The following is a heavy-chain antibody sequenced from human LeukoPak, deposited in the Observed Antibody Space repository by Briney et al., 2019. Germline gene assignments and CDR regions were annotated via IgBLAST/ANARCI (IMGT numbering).Heavy chain of an antibody. CDR2: IFSSGTT. Sequence: PSETLSLTCTVSGGSISGYYWSWIRQPAGKGLEWIGRIFSSGTTNYNPSLKSRVTMSVDTYKNHFSLKLSSVTAADTAVYYCAKYIFGSDYFEYWGQGTLVTISS. CDR1: GGSISGYY. D-gene: IGHD5-18*01. CDR3: AKYIFGSDYFEY. J-gene: IGHJ4*02. V-gene: IGHV4-4*07.